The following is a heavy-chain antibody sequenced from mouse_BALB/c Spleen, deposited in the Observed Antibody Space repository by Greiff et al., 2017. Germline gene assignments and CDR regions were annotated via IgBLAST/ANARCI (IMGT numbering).Heavy chain of an antibody. CDR3: TRYTYYYGSSYAMDY. Sequence: QVQLKESGAELVRPGASVTLSCKASGYTFTDYEMHWVKQTPVHGLEWIGAIDPETGGTAYNQKFKGKATLTADKSSNTSYMELRSLTSEDSSVYYCTRYTYYYGSSYAMDYWGQGTSVTVSS. V-gene: IGHV1-15*01. J-gene: IGHJ4*01. CDR1: GYTFTDYE. CDR2: IDPETGGT. D-gene: IGHD1-1*01.